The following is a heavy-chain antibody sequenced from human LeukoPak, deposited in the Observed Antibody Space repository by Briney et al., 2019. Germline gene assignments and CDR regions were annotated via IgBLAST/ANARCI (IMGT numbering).Heavy chain of an antibody. Sequence: SETLSLTSTVSGGSISSYYWSWIRQPPGKGLEWIGYIYYSGSTNYNPSLKSRVTISVDTSKNQYSLKLSSVTAADTAVYYCARGPYDSSGYSDAFDIWGQGTMVTVSS. J-gene: IGHJ3*02. V-gene: IGHV4-59*01. CDR3: ARGPYDSSGYSDAFDI. CDR2: IYYSGST. CDR1: GGSISSYY. D-gene: IGHD3-22*01.